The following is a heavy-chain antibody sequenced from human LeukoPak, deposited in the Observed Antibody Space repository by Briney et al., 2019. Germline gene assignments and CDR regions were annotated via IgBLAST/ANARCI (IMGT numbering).Heavy chain of an antibody. CDR1: GFSFDDYD. CDR2: INRNGGST. V-gene: IGHV3-20*04. J-gene: IGHJ5*02. CDR3: ARGGSSCYGNSFDP. Sequence: GSLRLSCAASGFSFDDYDMTWVRQAPGKGLEWVSGINRNGGSTGYADSVKGRFTISRDNAKNSLYLQMNSLRAEDTALYYCARGGSSCYGNSFDPWGQGTLVTVSS. D-gene: IGHD6-13*01.